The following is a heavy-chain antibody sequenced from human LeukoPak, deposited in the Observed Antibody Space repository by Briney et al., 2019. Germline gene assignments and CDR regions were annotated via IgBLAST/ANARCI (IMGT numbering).Heavy chain of an antibody. CDR1: GFSFSTYN. CDR3: ARGTGYLSPDAFDI. CDR2: ITTSSSYI. V-gene: IGHV3-21*04. J-gene: IGHJ3*02. Sequence: PGGSLRLSCAASGFSFSTYNMNWVRQAPGKGLEWVSSITTSSSYIYYADSVKGRFTISRDNAKSSLYLQMNSLRAEDTAVYYCARGTGYLSPDAFDIWGQGTMVTVSS. D-gene: IGHD3/OR15-3a*01.